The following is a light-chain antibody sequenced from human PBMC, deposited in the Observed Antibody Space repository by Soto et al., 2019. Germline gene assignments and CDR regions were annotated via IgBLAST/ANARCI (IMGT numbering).Light chain of an antibody. V-gene: IGLV2-11*01. J-gene: IGLJ1*01. CDR1: ANDVGGHNY. Sequence: QSALTQPRSVSGSPGQSATISCTGTANDVGGHNYVSWYQQHPGEAPKLLIYDVTERPSGVPDRFSGSKSGNTASLTISGLQTEDEADYYCYSYAGTYTVVFGTGTQLTVL. CDR3: YSYAGTYTVV. CDR2: DVT.